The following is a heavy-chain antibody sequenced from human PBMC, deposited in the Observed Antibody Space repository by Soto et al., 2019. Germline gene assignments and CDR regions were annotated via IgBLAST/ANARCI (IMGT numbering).Heavy chain of an antibody. V-gene: IGHV1-18*01. CDR3: TRPTPTRQSTYDY. Sequence: ASVKVSCKASGFTFTNYGISWLRQAPGQGLEYMGWISPYNGNTYYAQNLQGRVTMTTDTSTRTAYMELRSLRSDDTAVYYCTRPTPTRQSTYDYWGRGTLVTVSS. CDR1: GFTFTNYG. J-gene: IGHJ4*02. CDR2: ISPYNGNT.